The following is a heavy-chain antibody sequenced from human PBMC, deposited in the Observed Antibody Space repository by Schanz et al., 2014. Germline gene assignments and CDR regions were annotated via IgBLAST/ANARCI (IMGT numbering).Heavy chain of an antibody. D-gene: IGHD5-18*01. CDR2: IYTSGAT. J-gene: IGHJ4*02. CDR1: GDSISSYS. V-gene: IGHV4-4*07. Sequence: QVQLQESGPGLVKPSETLSLTCTVSGDSISSYSWSWIRRPAGKGLEWIGRIYTSGATNYNPSLKSRLTMSVATSKNQVSLKLRSVTAADTAVYYCARGNDIQVWSLDYWGQGTLVTVSS. CDR3: ARGNDIQVWSLDY.